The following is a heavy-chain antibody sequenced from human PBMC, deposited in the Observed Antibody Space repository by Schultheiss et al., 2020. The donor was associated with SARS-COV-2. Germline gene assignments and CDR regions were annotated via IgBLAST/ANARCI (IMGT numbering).Heavy chain of an antibody. CDR2: INPKTGDT. CDR1: GYTFTGYY. V-gene: IGHV1-2*06. Sequence: ASVKVSCKASGYTFTGYYMHWVRQAPGQGLEWMGRINPKTGDTHYAQKFQGGVTMTRDTSISTAYVDLSSLTSDDTAVYYCARDPFERRPSLDDWGKGTLVTVSS. CDR3: ARDPFERRPSLDD. D-gene: IGHD3-16*01. J-gene: IGHJ4*02.